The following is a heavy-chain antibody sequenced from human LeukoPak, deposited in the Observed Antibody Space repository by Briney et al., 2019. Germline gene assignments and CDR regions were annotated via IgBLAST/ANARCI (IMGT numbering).Heavy chain of an antibody. CDR2: ISATSASL. J-gene: IGHJ4*02. Sequence: GGSLRLSCAASGFSFSSFGMNWVRQAPGKGLEWISYISATSASLYYTDSVRGRFIVFRDNAENSLHLQMDSLRAEDTAVYYCARDGITILGLADPEYYFDSWGQGTLVTVSS. D-gene: IGHD3-3*01. CDR3: ARDGITILGLADPEYYFDS. V-gene: IGHV3-48*01. CDR1: GFSFSSFG.